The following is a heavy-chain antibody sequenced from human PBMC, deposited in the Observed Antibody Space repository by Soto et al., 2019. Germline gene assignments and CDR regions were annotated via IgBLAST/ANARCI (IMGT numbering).Heavy chain of an antibody. V-gene: IGHV3-7*01. CDR3: ARGRSVDY. D-gene: IGHD1-26*01. CDR2: IKQDGSEK. J-gene: IGHJ4*02. Sequence: EVQLVESGGGLVQPGGSLRLSCAASGFIFSSYWMNWVRQAPGKGLEWVANIKQDGSEKNYVDSVKGRFTISRDNAKNSVYPQMNSLRAEDTAVYYCARGRSVDYWGQGTLVTVSS. CDR1: GFIFSSYW.